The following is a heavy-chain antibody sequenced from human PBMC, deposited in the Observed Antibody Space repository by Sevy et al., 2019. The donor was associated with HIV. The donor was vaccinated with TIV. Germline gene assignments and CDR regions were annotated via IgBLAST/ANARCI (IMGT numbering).Heavy chain of an antibody. CDR1: GFAYSGYG. D-gene: IGHD6-13*01. J-gene: IGHJ4*02. CDR2: IWYDGSNK. V-gene: IGHV3-33*01. Sequence: GGSLRLSCAAFGFAYSGYGMHWVRQAPGKGLEWVAVIWYDGSNKEYADSVKGRFTISRDNSKTTLYLQMNSLRAEDTAVYYCARESIEAAGIGYYFDSWGQGTLVTVSS. CDR3: ARESIEAAGIGYYFDS.